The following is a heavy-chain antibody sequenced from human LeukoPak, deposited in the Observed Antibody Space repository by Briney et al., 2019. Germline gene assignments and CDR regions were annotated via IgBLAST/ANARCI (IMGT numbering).Heavy chain of an antibody. CDR3: ARVRSGASFDY. J-gene: IGHJ4*02. CDR2: IYSDGSTT. V-gene: IGHV3-74*01. D-gene: IGHD3-10*01. CDR1: GFSFSNVW. Sequence: PGGSLRLSCAASGFSFSNVWMHWVRQVPGRGLVWVLRIYSDGSTTTYADSVKGRFTISSDNAKNTLYLQMNSLRPEDTAVYYCARVRSGASFDYWGQGTLVTVSS.